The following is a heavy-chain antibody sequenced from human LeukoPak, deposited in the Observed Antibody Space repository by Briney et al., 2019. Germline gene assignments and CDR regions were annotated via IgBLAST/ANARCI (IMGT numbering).Heavy chain of an antibody. V-gene: IGHV3-21*01. CDR1: GCTFSSYS. CDR3: ARVPSTYPYYLGY. Sequence: GGSLRLSCAASGCTFSSYSMNWVRQAPGKGLEWVSSISSSNTYIYYADSVKGRFTISRDNAKNSLYLQMNSLRVEDTAVYYCARVPSTYPYYLGYWGQGTLVTVSS. CDR2: ISSSNTYI. J-gene: IGHJ4*02.